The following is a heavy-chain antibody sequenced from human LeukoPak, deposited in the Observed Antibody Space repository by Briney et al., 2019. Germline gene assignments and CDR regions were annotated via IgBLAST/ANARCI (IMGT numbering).Heavy chain of an antibody. CDR1: GASISSSSYY. D-gene: IGHD1-26*01. J-gene: IGHJ5*02. V-gene: IGHV4-39*01. CDR3: ARAVGATAGGNWFDP. CDR2: IYYSGST. Sequence: PSETLSLTCTVSGASISSSSYYWGWIRQPPGKGLEWIGSIYYSGSTYYNPSLKSRVTISVDTSKNQFSLKLSSVTAADTAVYYCARAVGATAGGNWFDPWGQGTLVTVSS.